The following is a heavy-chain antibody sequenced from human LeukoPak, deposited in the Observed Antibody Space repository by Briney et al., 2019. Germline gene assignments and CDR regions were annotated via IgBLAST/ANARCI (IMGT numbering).Heavy chain of an antibody. CDR2: IYYSGST. CDR1: GGSISSYY. Sequence: SETLSLTCTVSGGSISSYYWSWIRQPPGKGLEWIGYIYYSGSTNYNPSLKSRVTISVDTSKNQFSLKLSSVTAADTAVYYCARGYSSGWYSPHYYYGMDVWGQGTTVTVSS. V-gene: IGHV4-59*08. CDR3: ARGYSSGWYSPHYYYGMDV. J-gene: IGHJ6*02. D-gene: IGHD6-19*01.